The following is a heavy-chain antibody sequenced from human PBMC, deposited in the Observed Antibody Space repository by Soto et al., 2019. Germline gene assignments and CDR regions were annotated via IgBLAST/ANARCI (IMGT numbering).Heavy chain of an antibody. D-gene: IGHD2-15*01. J-gene: IGHJ5*02. CDR2: MYYGGRT. V-gene: IGHV4-59*08. CDR3: ARGTPSPLIVRSSRGPWFDP. CDR1: GGSISSYY. Sequence: SETLSLTCTVSGGSISSYYWSWIRQPPGKGLEWIGYMYYGGRTNYNPSLRSRVTISVDTSKMQVSLKLSSVTAADTAVYFCARGTPSPLIVRSSRGPWFDPWGQGTLVTVSS.